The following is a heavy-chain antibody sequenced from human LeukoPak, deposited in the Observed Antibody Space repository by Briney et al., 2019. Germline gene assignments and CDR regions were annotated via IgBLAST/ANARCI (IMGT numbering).Heavy chain of an antibody. V-gene: IGHV4-31*03. D-gene: IGHD1-26*01. Sequence: PSETLSPTCTVSGGSISSGGYYWSWIRQHPGKGLEWIGYIYYSGSTYYNPSLKSRVTISVDTSKNQFSLKLSSVTAADTAVYYCAAGGSYFINPLFDYWGQGTLVTVSS. CDR1: GGSISSGGYY. J-gene: IGHJ4*02. CDR2: IYYSGST. CDR3: AAGGSYFINPLFDY.